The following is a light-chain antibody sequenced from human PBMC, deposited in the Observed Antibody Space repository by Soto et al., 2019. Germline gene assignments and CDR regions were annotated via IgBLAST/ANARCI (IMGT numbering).Light chain of an antibody. Sequence: QSALTQPASVSGSPGQAITISCTGTSSDGGGYNYVSCYQQPPGKAPKLMIYEVSYRPSGVSNRFSGSKSGNTASLTIAGLPADDEANYYCSSYTSSSIPGVFGGGTKLTVL. CDR2: EVS. V-gene: IGLV2-14*01. CDR3: SSYTSSSIPGV. J-gene: IGLJ2*01. CDR1: SSDGGGYNY.